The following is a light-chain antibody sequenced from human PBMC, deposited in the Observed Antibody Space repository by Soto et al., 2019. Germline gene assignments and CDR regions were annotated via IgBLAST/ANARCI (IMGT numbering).Light chain of an antibody. V-gene: IGLV2-23*01. J-gene: IGLJ1*01. CDR2: DGN. CDR3: CSYAGHSTPYV. Sequence: QSVLAQPASVSGSPGQSITISCTGTSSDVGAYNLVSWYQQHPGKAPKLIIYDGNKRPSGVSNRFSASKSGNTASLTISRLQAEDEADYYCCSYAGHSTPYVFGTGTKVTVL. CDR1: SSDVGAYNL.